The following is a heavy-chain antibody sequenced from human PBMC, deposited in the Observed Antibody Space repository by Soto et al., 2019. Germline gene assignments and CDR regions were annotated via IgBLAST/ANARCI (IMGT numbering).Heavy chain of an antibody. CDR2: IKQDGSEK. J-gene: IGHJ3*02. V-gene: IGHV3-7*01. Sequence: GGSLRLSCAASGFTFSSYWMSWVRQAPGKGLEWVANIKQDGSEKYYVDSVKGRFTISRDNAKNSLYLQMNSLRAEDTAVYYCARGFDFWRGYYKVCRAFDIWGQGTMVTV. CDR3: ARGFDFWRGYYKVCRAFDI. D-gene: IGHD3-3*01. CDR1: GFTFSSYW.